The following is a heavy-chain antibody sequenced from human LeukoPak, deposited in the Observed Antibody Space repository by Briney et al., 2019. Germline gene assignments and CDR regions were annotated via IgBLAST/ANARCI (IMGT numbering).Heavy chain of an antibody. CDR2: IWYDGSNK. CDR1: GFTFSSYG. J-gene: IGHJ4*02. V-gene: IGHV3-33*01. CDR3: ARGPRGRQLDY. Sequence: GGSLRLSCAASGFTFSSYGMHWVRQAQGKGLEGVAVIWYDGSNKYYADSVKGRFTISRDNSKNTLYLQMNSLRAEDAAVYYCARGPRGRQLDYWGQGTLVTVSS. D-gene: IGHD3-10*01.